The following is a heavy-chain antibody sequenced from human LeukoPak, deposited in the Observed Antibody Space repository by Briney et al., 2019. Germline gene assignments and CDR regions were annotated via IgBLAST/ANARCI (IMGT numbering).Heavy chain of an antibody. J-gene: IGHJ4*02. Sequence: SETLSLTCTVSGGFISSYYWSWIRQPPGKGLEWIGYIYYSGSTNYNPSLKSRVTISVDTSKNQFSLKLSSVTAADTAVYYCARVDSNNWYDSRGYFDYWGQGTLVTVSS. CDR3: ARVDSNNWYDSRGYFDY. CDR2: IYYSGST. CDR1: GGFISSYY. D-gene: IGHD6-13*01. V-gene: IGHV4-59*01.